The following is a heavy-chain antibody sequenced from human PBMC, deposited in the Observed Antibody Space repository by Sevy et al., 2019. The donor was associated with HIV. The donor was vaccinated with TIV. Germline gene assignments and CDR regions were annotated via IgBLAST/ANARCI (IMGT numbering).Heavy chain of an antibody. CDR2: ISSSSSYI. D-gene: IGHD3-16*01. V-gene: IGHV3-21*01. CDR3: ACGGGCVRTGHYYGMDV. CDR1: GFTFSSYS. J-gene: IGHJ6*02. Sequence: GGSLRLSCAASGFTFSSYSMNWVRQAPGKGLEWVSSISSSSSYIYYADSVKGRFTISRDNAKNSLYLQMNSLRAEDTAVNYCACGGGCVRTGHYYGMDVWGQGTTVTVSS.